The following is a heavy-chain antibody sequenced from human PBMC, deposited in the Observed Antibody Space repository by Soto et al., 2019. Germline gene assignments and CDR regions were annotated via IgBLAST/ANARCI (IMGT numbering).Heavy chain of an antibody. J-gene: IGHJ4*02. CDR1: GGTFSSYA. CDR3: ARDQGPASRGYSGYGLLDY. CDR2: IIPIFGTA. V-gene: IGHV1-69*01. D-gene: IGHD5-12*01. Sequence: QVQLVQSGAEVKKPGSSVNVSCKASGGTFSSYAISWVRQAPGQGLEWMGGIIPIFGTANYAQKFQGRVTITADESTSTAYMELSSLRAEDTAVYYCARDQGPASRGYSGYGLLDYWGQGTLVTVSS.